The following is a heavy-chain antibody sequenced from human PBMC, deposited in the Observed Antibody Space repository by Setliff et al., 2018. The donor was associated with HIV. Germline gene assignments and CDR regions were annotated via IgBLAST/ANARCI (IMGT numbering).Heavy chain of an antibody. CDR3: ARALYGDYGGDINWFDP. Sequence: ASVKVSCTASGYTFINYAMNWVRQAPGQGLEWMGWINTNTGSPTYAQAFTGWFVFSVDTSVTTAYLQISSLKAEDTAVYYCARALYGDYGGDINWFDPWGQGTLVTVSS. V-gene: IGHV7-4-1*02. D-gene: IGHD4-17*01. J-gene: IGHJ5*02. CDR1: GYTFINYA. CDR2: INTNTGSP.